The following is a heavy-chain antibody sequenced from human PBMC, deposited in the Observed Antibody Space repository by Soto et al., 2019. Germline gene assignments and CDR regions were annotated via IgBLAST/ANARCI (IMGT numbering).Heavy chain of an antibody. CDR3: ARGIAAAGTEYFQH. D-gene: IGHD6-13*01. V-gene: IGHV3-53*04. CDR1: GFIVSSNY. CDR2: IYSGGST. J-gene: IGHJ1*01. Sequence: EVPLVESGGGLVQPGGSLRLSCAASGFIVSSNYMSWVRQAPGKGLEWVSVIYSGGSTYYADSVKGRFTISRHNSKNTLYLQMNSLRAEDTAVYYCARGIAAAGTEYFQHWGQGTLVTVSS.